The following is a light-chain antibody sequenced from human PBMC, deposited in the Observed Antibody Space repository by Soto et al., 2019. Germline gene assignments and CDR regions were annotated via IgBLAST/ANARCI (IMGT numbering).Light chain of an antibody. J-gene: IGKJ5*01. CDR1: RSVSSY. V-gene: IGKV3-11*01. CDR2: DAS. CDR3: QQRSNLPIP. Sequence: ERVMTQSPGTLYLSQGESATLSCRATRSVSSYLAWYQQKPGQAPRLLIYDASSRPTDIPARFSGSGSGTDFTLTISSLEPEDFALYYCQQRSNLPIPSGQGRRLAI.